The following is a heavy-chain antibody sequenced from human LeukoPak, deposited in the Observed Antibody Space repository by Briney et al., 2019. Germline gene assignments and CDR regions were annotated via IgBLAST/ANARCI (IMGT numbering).Heavy chain of an antibody. CDR3: TRDKRFLEWFSDY. D-gene: IGHD3-3*01. V-gene: IGHV3-49*03. J-gene: IGHJ4*02. Sequence: GGSLRLSCTASGFSFGDFAISWFRQAPGKGLEWVGFIRGKPYGVTTEYAASVKGRFIISRDDSKSIAYLQMSSLKTEDTAVYYCTRDKRFLEWFSDYWGQGTLVTVS. CDR1: GFSFGDFA. CDR2: IRGKPYGVTT.